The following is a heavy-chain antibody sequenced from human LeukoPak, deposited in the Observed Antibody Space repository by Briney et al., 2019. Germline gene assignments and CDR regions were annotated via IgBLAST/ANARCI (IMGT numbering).Heavy chain of an antibody. CDR3: ARETYCSGGSCYEGNAFDI. V-gene: IGHV3-9*01. Sequence: GGSLRLSCAASGFTFDDYAMHWVRQAPGKGLEWVSGIRWNSGSIGYADSVKGRFTISRDNAKNSLYLQMNSLRADDTAVYYCARETYCSGGSCYEGNAFDIWGQGTMVTVSS. CDR2: IRWNSGSI. D-gene: IGHD2-15*01. CDR1: GFTFDDYA. J-gene: IGHJ3*02.